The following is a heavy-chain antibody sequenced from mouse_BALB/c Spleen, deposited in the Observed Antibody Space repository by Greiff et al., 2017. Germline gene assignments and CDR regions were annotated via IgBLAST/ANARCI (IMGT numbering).Heavy chain of an antibody. CDR1: GYTFTDYE. V-gene: IGHV1-15*01. D-gene: IGHD2-1*01. CDR3: TRGGNFYAMDY. Sequence: QVQLQQSGAELVRPGASVTLSCKASGYTFTDYEMHWVKQTPVHGLEWIGAIDPETGGTAYNQKFKGKATLTADKSSSTAYMELRSLTSEDSAVYYSTRGGNFYAMDYWGQGTSVTVSS. J-gene: IGHJ4*01. CDR2: IDPETGGT.